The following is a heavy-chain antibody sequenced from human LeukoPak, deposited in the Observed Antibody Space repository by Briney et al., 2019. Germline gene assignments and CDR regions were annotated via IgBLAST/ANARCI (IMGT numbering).Heavy chain of an antibody. J-gene: IGHJ4*02. Sequence: RRASVKVSCKASGYTFTSYGISWVRQAPGQGLEWMGWVSAYNGNTNYAQKLQGRVTMTTDTSTSTAYMELRSLRSDDTAVYYCARGEREYEWLSYKNFDYWGQGTLVTVSS. CDR3: ARGEREYEWLSYKNFDY. CDR2: VSAYNGNT. D-gene: IGHD2-8*01. CDR1: GYTFTSYG. V-gene: IGHV1-18*01.